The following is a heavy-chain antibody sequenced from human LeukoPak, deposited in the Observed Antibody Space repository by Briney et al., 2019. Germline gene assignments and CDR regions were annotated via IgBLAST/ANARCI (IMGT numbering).Heavy chain of an antibody. CDR1: GYSIYSGYY. CDR3: ARDPYSDYDRGAFDI. J-gene: IGHJ3*02. Sequence: SETLSLTCTVSGYSIYSGYYWGWIRQPPGKGLEWIGSIHHSGSTYYNPSLRSRVTISVDTSKNQFSLRLNSVTAADTAVYYCARDPYSDYDRGAFDIWGQGTMVTVSS. CDR2: IHHSGST. D-gene: IGHD5-12*01. V-gene: IGHV4-38-2*02.